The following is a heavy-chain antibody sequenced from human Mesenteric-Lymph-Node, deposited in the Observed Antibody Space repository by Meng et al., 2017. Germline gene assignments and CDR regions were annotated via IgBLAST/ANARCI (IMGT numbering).Heavy chain of an antibody. V-gene: IGHV4-61*10. J-gene: IGHJ6*02. CDR3: ASRLSGGSCYSCGMDV. Sequence: SETLSLTCSVSGGSISSRNYYWSWIRQPAGKGLEWIGEINHSGSTNYNPSLKSRVTISVDTSKNQFSLKLSSVTAADTAVYYCASRLSGGSCYSCGMDVWGQGTTVTVSS. D-gene: IGHD2-15*01. CDR2: INHSGST. CDR1: GGSISSRNYY.